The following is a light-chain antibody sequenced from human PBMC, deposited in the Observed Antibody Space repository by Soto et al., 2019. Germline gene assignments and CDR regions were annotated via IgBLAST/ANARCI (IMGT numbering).Light chain of an antibody. CDR2: AAS. Sequence: DIQMTQSPSSLSASVGDRVTITCRASQTISTYLNWYQQNPGKAPKLLIYAASSLQSGVPSRFSGSGSGTDFTLTIRSLQPEDFATYYCQPSSNIPYTFGQGTKLEIK. CDR1: QTISTY. J-gene: IGKJ2*01. V-gene: IGKV1-39*01. CDR3: QPSSNIPYT.